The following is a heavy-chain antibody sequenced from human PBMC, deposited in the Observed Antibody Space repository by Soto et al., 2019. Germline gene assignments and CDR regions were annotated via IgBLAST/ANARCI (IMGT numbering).Heavy chain of an antibody. J-gene: IGHJ6*02. Sequence: GASVKVSCKASGYTFTGYYMHWVRQAPGQGLEWMGWINPNSGGTNYAQKFQDWVTMTRDTSISTAYMELSRLRSDDTAVYYCAREPLRMLYGFYYYYGMDVWGQGTTVTVSS. CDR2: INPNSGGT. V-gene: IGHV1-2*04. D-gene: IGHD2-8*01. CDR1: GYTFTGYY. CDR3: AREPLRMLYGFYYYYGMDV.